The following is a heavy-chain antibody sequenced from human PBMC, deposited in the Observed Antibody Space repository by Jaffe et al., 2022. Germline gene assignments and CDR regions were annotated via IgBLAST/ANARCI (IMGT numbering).Heavy chain of an antibody. J-gene: IGHJ4*02. CDR2: IKSKAYGGTT. CDR1: GFTFGDYA. CDR3: TRGRGSYSGSGGPYYFDY. V-gene: IGHV3-49*04. Sequence: EVQLVESGGGLVQPGRSLRLSCTASGFTFGDYAMSWVRQAPGEGLEWVSFIKSKAYGGTTEYAASVKGRFTISRDDSKSIDYLQMNSLKTEDTAVYYCTRGRGSYSGSGGPYYFDYWGQGTLVTVSS. D-gene: IGHD3-10*01.